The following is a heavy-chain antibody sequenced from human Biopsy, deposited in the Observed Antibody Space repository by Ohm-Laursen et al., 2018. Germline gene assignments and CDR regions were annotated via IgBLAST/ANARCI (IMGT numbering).Heavy chain of an antibody. CDR2: FRFEDRT. J-gene: IGHJ4*02. Sequence: SDTLSLTCVVSGGSISNYFWTWIRQPPGKGLEWIGYFRFEDRTSYNSSLKSRVTISADTSKNQFSLRLSSVTAADTAVYYCALGGGSYVNFDYWGQGTLVTASS. V-gene: IGHV4-59*07. D-gene: IGHD1-26*01. CDR3: ALGGGSYVNFDY. CDR1: GGSISNYF.